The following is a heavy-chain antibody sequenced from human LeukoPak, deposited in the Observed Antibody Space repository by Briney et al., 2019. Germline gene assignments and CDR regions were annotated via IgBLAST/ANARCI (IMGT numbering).Heavy chain of an antibody. V-gene: IGHV3-15*04. D-gene: IGHD3-9*01. J-gene: IGHJ4*02. Sequence: GGSLRLSCAASALTFSNAWMSWVRQAPGKGLEWVGRIESKTDGGTTDYAAPVKGRFTISRDDSKNTLYLQMNSLKTEDTAVYYCTTEKGEYYDILTGYYRRMYYFDYWGQGTLVTVSS. CDR2: IESKTDGGTT. CDR1: ALTFSNAW. CDR3: TTEKGEYYDILTGYYRRMYYFDY.